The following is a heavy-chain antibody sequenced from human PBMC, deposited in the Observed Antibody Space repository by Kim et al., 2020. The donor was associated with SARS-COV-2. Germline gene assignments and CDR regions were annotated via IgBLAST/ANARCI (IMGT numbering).Heavy chain of an antibody. D-gene: IGHD5-18*01. Sequence: GGSLRLSCAASGFTFSSYGMHWVRQAPGKGLEWVAVIWYDGSNKYYADSVKGRFTISRDNSKNTLYLQMNSLRAEDTAVYYCARGGGYSYGYATDGMDVWGQGTTVTVSS. CDR2: IWYDGSNK. CDR1: GFTFSSYG. V-gene: IGHV3-33*01. J-gene: IGHJ6*02. CDR3: ARGGGYSYGYATDGMDV.